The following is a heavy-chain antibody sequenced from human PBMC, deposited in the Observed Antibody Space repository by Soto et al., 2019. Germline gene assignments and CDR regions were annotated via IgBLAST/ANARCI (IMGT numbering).Heavy chain of an antibody. CDR3: ARQGRGGYYDYYYYGMDV. CDR2: IYYSGST. J-gene: IGHJ6*02. V-gene: IGHV4-39*01. Sequence: LSLTCTVSGGSISSSSYYWGWIRKPPGKGLEWIGSIYYSGSTYYNPSLKSRVTISVDTSKNQFSLKLSSVTAADTAVYYCARQGRGGYYDYYYYGMDVWGQGTTVTVSS. D-gene: IGHD3-3*01. CDR1: GGSISSSSYY.